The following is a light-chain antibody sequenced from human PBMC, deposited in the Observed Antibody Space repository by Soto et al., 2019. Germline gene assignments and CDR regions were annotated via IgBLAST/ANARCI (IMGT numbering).Light chain of an antibody. CDR2: AAS. Sequence: DIQMTQSPSSLSAFVGDRVTITCRASQIINNYLNWYQQKPGKAPKLLIYAASSLQSGVPSRFSGSGSGTVFTLTISRLEPEDFAVYHCQQYGTSLWTFGQGTKVDIK. J-gene: IGKJ1*01. CDR3: QQYGTSLWT. CDR1: QIINNY. V-gene: IGKV1-39*01.